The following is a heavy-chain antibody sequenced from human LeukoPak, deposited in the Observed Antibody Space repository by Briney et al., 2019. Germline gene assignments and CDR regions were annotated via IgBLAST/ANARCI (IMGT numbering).Heavy chain of an antibody. Sequence: GGSLRLSCAASGFTFSSYAMHWVRQAPGKGLEWVAVISYDGSNKYYADSVKGRFTISRDNSKNTLYLQMNSLRAEDTAVYYCAIDRRQWLASHAEYFQHWGQGTLVTVSS. J-gene: IGHJ1*01. CDR3: AIDRRQWLASHAEYFQH. V-gene: IGHV3-30*04. CDR1: GFTFSSYA. CDR2: ISYDGSNK. D-gene: IGHD6-19*01.